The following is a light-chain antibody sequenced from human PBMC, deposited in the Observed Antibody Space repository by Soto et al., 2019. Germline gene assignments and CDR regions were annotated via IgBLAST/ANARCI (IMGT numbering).Light chain of an antibody. Sequence: EIVLTQSPGTLSLSPGEIATLSCRASQCVWNNYLAWYQQKPGQAPRLLIYGASSRATGIPDRFSGSGSGTDFTLTISRLESEDFAVYYCQQYVSDTRRLTFGGGTKVEIK. CDR3: QQYVSDTRRLT. CDR1: QCVWNNY. J-gene: IGKJ4*01. CDR2: GAS. V-gene: IGKV3-20*01.